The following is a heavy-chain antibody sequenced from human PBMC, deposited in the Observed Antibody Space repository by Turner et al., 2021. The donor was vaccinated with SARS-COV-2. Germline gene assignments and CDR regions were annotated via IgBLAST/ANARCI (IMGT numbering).Heavy chain of an antibody. V-gene: IGHV3-13*04. CDR1: GFTFSSYD. J-gene: IGHJ2*01. Sequence: EVQLVESGGGLVQPGGSLRLSCAASGFTFSSYDMPWVRQATGKGLEWVSAIGTAGDTYYPGSVKGRFTISRENAKNSLFLQMNSLRAGDTAVYYCARVDYYYGSGRRTYWYFDLWGRGTLVTFSS. CDR2: IGTAGDT. CDR3: ARVDYYYGSGRRTYWYFDL. D-gene: IGHD3-10*01.